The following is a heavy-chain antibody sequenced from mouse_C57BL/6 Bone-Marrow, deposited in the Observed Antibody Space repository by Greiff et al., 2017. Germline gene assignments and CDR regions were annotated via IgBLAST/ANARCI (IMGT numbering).Heavy chain of an antibody. D-gene: IGHD2-2*01. CDR2: IHPNSGST. V-gene: IGHV1-64*01. CDR3: AREGYGYDGFAY. CDR1: GYTFTSYW. Sequence: QVQLQQSGAELVKPGASVKLSCKASGYTFTSYWMHWVKQRPGQGLEWIGMIHPNSGSTNYNEKFKSKATLTVDKSSSTAYMQLSSLTSEDSAVYYCAREGYGYDGFAYWGQGTLVTVSA. J-gene: IGHJ3*01.